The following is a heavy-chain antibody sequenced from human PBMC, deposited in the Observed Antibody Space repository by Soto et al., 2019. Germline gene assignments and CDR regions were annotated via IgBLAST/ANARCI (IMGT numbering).Heavy chain of an antibody. CDR2: VDGSGFTS. CDR1: GLTFNSYA. D-gene: IGHD2-21*02. V-gene: IGHV3-23*01. Sequence: EVQLLESGGGLVQPGGSLRLSCPASGLTFNSYAMTWVRQAPGRGLEWVSGVDGSGFTSYHADSVKGRFTISRDNSKNTLYLQMNSLRAEDTAIYYCAKALGLYCGGDCFDAFDVWGQGAMVSVSS. J-gene: IGHJ3*01. CDR3: AKALGLYCGGDCFDAFDV.